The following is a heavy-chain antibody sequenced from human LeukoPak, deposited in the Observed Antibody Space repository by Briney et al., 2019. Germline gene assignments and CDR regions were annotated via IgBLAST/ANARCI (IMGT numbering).Heavy chain of an antibody. CDR2: VFPIEQRR. CDR3: VREPSGVYFEY. Sequence: AVNVPCKASVYTFHHYKILRVLQAPGQGLEWLGIVFPIEQRRNYSQKCRGRITKTRDTSTSTVYMGRNSLRSDHTAVYYCVREPSGVYFEYWGQGTLVTVSS. CDR1: VYTFHHYK. V-gene: IGHV1-46*02. J-gene: IGHJ4*02. D-gene: IGHD2-8*01.